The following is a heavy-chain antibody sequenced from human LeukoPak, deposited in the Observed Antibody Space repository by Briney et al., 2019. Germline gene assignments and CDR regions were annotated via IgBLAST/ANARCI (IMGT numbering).Heavy chain of an antibody. J-gene: IGHJ6*02. D-gene: IGHD2-2*01. V-gene: IGHV4-59*01. CDR3: ARVEIVVVPAAINYYYYYGMDV. CDR1: GGSISSYY. Sequence: SETLSLTCTVSGGSISSYYWSWIRQPPGKGLEWIGYIYYSGSTNYNPSLKSRATISVDTSKNQFSLKLSSVTAADTAVYYCARVEIVVVPAAINYYYYYGMDVWGQGTTVTVSS. CDR2: IYYSGST.